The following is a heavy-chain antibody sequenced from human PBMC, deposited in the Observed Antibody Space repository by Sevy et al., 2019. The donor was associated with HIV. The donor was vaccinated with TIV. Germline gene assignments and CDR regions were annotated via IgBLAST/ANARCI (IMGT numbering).Heavy chain of an antibody. D-gene: IGHD1-26*01. CDR2: IFSSGTT. CDR1: GGSIGSGDYS. Sequence: SETLSLTCAVSGGSIGSGDYSWNWIRQPPGKGLEWIGYIFSSGTTHYNPSLTSRVAISVDTSKNQVSLRLNSVTVADTAVYYCARHGIPFVGGSFFDYWGQGTLVTVSS. V-gene: IGHV4-30-4*08. CDR3: ARHGIPFVGGSFFDY. J-gene: IGHJ4*02.